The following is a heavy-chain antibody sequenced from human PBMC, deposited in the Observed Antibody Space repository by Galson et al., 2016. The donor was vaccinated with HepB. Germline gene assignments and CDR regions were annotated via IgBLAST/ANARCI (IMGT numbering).Heavy chain of an antibody. J-gene: IGHJ4*02. Sequence: SLRLSCAASGFTFSSDAMSCVRQAPEKGLEWVSGISASGAGTYYADAVNGRFTISRDNFKNTLYLQMNSLRAEDTAVYYCAKEISVAGVNGLPSDYWGQGTLVTVSS. D-gene: IGHD6-19*01. V-gene: IGHV3-23*01. CDR2: ISASGAGT. CDR1: GFTFSSDA. CDR3: AKEISVAGVNGLPSDY.